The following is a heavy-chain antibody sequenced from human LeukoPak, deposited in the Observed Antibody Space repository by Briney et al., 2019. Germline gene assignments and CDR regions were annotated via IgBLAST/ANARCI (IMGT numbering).Heavy chain of an antibody. J-gene: IGHJ4*02. Sequence: GGSLRLSCAASGFTFSSYAMSWVRQAPGKGLEWVSAISGSGGSTYYADSVKGRFTISRDNSKNTLYLQMNSLRAEDTAVYYCAKDYGVLEPPKLYYFDYWGQGTLVTVSS. CDR2: ISGSGGST. CDR3: AKDYGVLEPPKLYYFDY. D-gene: IGHD1-1*01. V-gene: IGHV3-23*01. CDR1: GFTFSSYA.